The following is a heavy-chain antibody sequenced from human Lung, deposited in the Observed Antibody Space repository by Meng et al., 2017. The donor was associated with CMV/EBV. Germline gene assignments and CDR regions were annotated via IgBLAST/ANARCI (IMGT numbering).Heavy chain of an antibody. CDR1: GFSLSTSGVG. D-gene: IGHD3-3*01. Sequence: SGPXLVKTTQTLTLTCTFSGFSLSTSGVGVGWIRQPPGKALEWLALIYWNDDKRYSPSLKSRLTITKDTSTNQVVLTMTNMDPVDTATYYCAHRALYYDFWSGYYIPRYGMDVWGQGTTVTVSS. CDR3: AHRALYYDFWSGYYIPRYGMDV. CDR2: IYWNDDK. V-gene: IGHV2-5*01. J-gene: IGHJ6*02.